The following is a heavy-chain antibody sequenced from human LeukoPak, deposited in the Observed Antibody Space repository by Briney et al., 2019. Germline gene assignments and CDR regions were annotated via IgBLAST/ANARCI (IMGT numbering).Heavy chain of an antibody. CDR1: GFTFSGYD. J-gene: IGHJ5*02. D-gene: IGHD2-21*02. CDR3: AKGGPGDGNWFDL. V-gene: IGHV3-30*18. Sequence: GGSLRLSCVAAGFTFSGYDIHWVRQAPGKGLEWVTLISYDGSNKYYADSVKGRFTISRDNPKNTLYLQMNSLRGEDTAVYYCAKGGPGDGNWFDLWGQGTLVTVSS. CDR2: ISYDGSNK.